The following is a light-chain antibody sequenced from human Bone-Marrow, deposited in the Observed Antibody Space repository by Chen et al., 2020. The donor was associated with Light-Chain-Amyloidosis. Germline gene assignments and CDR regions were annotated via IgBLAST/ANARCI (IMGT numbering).Light chain of an antibody. CDR1: SSDVGNYNH. J-gene: IGLJ1*01. CDR2: EVS. Sequence: QSALTQPASVSGSPGQSITISCTGTSSDVGNYNHVSWYQQHPDKVPKRIISEVSQRPSGVSNRFSGSKSGITASLTISELQAEDEADYYCFAFTNRITFVVGSGTKVTVL. CDR3: FAFTNRITFV. V-gene: IGLV2-23*02.